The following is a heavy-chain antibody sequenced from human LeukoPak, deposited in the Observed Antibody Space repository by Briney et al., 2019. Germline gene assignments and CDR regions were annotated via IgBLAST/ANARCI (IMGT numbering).Heavy chain of an antibody. Sequence: GGSLRLSCAASEFTVSSNYMSWVRQAPGKGLEWVSVIYSSGNTDYADSVKGRFTISRDISKNTIYLQVSSLRAEDTAVYYCARDSVAGMGYWGQGTLVTVSS. CDR2: IYSSGNT. D-gene: IGHD6-19*01. V-gene: IGHV3-66*01. J-gene: IGHJ4*02. CDR3: ARDSVAGMGY. CDR1: EFTVSSNY.